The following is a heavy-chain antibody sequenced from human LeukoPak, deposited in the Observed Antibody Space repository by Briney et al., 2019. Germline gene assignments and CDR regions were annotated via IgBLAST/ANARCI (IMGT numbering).Heavy chain of an antibody. D-gene: IGHD3-22*01. J-gene: IGHJ3*02. V-gene: IGHV1-18*04. CDR2: ISGYNGNT. Sequence: ASVKVSCKASGYTFTSHFTHWVRQAPGQGLEWMGWISGYNGNTNYAQKLQGRVTMTTDTSTSTAYMELRSLKSDDTAVYYCASLKNYYDSSGYLVTDAFDIWGQGTMVTVSS. CDR3: ASLKNYYDSSGYLVTDAFDI. CDR1: GYTFTSHF.